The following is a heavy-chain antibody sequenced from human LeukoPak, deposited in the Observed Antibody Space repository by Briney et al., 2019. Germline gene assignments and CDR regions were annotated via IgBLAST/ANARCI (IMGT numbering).Heavy chain of an antibody. CDR2: INWNGGST. V-gene: IGHV3-20*04. CDR3: AKGPDLAEY. J-gene: IGHJ4*02. Sequence: PGGSLRLSCAASGFTFDDYGMSWVRQAPGKGLEWVSGINWNGGSTGYADSVKGRFTISRDSSKNTLYLQMNSLRAEDTAVYYCAKGPDLAEYWGQGTLVTVSS. D-gene: IGHD1-14*01. CDR1: GFTFDDYG.